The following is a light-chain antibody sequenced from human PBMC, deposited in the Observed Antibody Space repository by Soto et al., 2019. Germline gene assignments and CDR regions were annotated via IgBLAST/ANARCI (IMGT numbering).Light chain of an antibody. Sequence: EIVLTQSPGTLSFSPGDRATLSCRASQSVSEHYVAWYQQKPGRTPRILIYGASNRATSVPDRFSGSGSATQFTLTISRLEPEDFAVYYCQQYCSSITFGGGTRVDIK. CDR2: GAS. CDR1: QSVSEHY. V-gene: IGKV3-20*01. J-gene: IGKJ4*01. CDR3: QQYCSSIT.